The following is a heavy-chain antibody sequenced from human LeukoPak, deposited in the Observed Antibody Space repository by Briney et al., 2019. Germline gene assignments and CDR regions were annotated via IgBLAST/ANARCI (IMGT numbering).Heavy chain of an antibody. J-gene: IGHJ4*02. V-gene: IGHV3-23*01. D-gene: IGHD2-15*01. CDR3: AKAGAVVVVAAKFFDY. CDR2: ISSIDGST. Sequence: PGGSLRLSCAASGFTFSSYGMSWVRQAPGKGLEWVSGISSIDGSTYYADSVKGRFTVSRDNSKNTLYLQMNSLRAEDTAVYYCAKAGAVVVVAAKFFDYWGQGTLVTVSS. CDR1: GFTFSSYG.